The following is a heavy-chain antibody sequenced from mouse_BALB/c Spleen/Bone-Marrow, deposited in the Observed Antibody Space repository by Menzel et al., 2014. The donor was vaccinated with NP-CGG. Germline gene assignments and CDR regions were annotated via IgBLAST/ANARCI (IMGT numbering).Heavy chain of an antibody. CDR3: AREVSY. J-gene: IGHJ3*01. V-gene: IGHV1-9*01. Sequence: QVQLQQSGAELMKPGASVKISCKATGYTFSSYWIEWVKERPGHGLEWIGEILPGSSSTNYNEKFKGKATFTADTSSNTAYMQLSSLTSEDSAVYYCAREVSYWGQGTLVTVSA. CDR1: GYTFSSYW. D-gene: IGHD6-2*01. CDR2: ILPGSSST.